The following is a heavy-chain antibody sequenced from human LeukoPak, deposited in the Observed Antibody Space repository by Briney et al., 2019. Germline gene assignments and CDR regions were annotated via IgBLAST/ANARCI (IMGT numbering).Heavy chain of an antibody. CDR3: ARVGDLAMALDY. Sequence: GGSLRLSCAASGFTFSSYSMNWVCQAPGKGLEWVSSISSSSSYIYYADSVKGRFTISRDNAKNSLYLQMNSLRAEDTAVYYCARVGDLAMALDYWGQGTLVTVSS. D-gene: IGHD5-18*01. CDR2: ISSSSSYI. V-gene: IGHV3-21*01. CDR1: GFTFSSYS. J-gene: IGHJ4*02.